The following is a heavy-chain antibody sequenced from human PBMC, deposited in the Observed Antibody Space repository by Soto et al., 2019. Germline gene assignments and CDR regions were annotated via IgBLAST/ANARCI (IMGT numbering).Heavy chain of an antibody. CDR1: GFSFDDYA. Sequence: PGVSLRLSFAASGFSFDDYAMHWFRQAPGKGLEWVSGISWNSGSIGYADSVKGRFTISRDNAKNSLYLQMNSLRAEDTALYYCAKEIQAYDISAFDTLGQGTMDIVSS. V-gene: IGHV3-9*01. CDR3: AKEIQAYDISAFDT. CDR2: ISWNSGSI. J-gene: IGHJ3*02. D-gene: IGHD3-22*01.